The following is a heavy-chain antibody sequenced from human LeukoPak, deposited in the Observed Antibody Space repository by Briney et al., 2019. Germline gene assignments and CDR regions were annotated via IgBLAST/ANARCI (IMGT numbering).Heavy chain of an antibody. CDR3: ARGGIAAAGLFDY. CDR1: GFTFSSYS. J-gene: IGHJ4*02. V-gene: IGHV3-21*01. Sequence: PGGSLRLSCAASGFTFSSYSMNWVRQAPGKGLEWVSSISSSSSYIYYADSVKGRFTISRGNAKNSLYLQMNSLRAEDTAVYYCARGGIAAAGLFDYWGQGTLVTVSS. D-gene: IGHD6-13*01. CDR2: ISSSSSYI.